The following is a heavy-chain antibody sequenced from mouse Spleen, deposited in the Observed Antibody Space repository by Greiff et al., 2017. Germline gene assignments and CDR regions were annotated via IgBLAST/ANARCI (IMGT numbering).Heavy chain of an antibody. D-gene: IGHD1-1*01. CDR2: INSNGGST. V-gene: IGHV5-6-2*01. Sequence: EVKLMESGGGLVKPGGSLKLSCAASGFTFSSYAMSWVRQTPEKRLEWVAAINSNGGSTYYPDTVKDRFTISRDNAKNTLYLQMSSLRSEDTALYYCARRSFDYYDGSSYAMDYWGQGTSVTVSS. CDR3: ARRSFDYYDGSSYAMDY. J-gene: IGHJ4*01. CDR1: GFTFSSYA.